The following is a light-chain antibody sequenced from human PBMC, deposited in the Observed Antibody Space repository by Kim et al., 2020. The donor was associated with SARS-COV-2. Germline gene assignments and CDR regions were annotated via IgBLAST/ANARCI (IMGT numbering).Light chain of an antibody. Sequence: GQSVSISCTGTSSDVGAYNYVSWYQQRPGKAPKLMIYEVNSRPSGVPDRFSGSKSGSTASLIVSGLQAEDEADYYCSSYAGSNNFVFGTGTKVTVL. CDR2: EVN. J-gene: IGLJ1*01. CDR3: SSYAGSNNFV. CDR1: SSDVGAYNY. V-gene: IGLV2-8*01.